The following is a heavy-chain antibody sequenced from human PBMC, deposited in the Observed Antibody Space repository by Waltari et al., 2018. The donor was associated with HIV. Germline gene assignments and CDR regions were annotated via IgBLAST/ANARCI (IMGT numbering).Heavy chain of an antibody. D-gene: IGHD2-8*02. Sequence: QVQLVQSGAEVKKPGSSVKVSCKASGGTFSSYAISWVRQAPGQGLEWMGGIIPIFGTANYAQKFQGRVTITADKSTSTAYMELSSLRSEDTAMYYCARNTGGVSIYYYYGMDVWGQGTTVTVSS. J-gene: IGHJ6*02. CDR1: GGTFSSYA. CDR3: ARNTGGVSIYYYYGMDV. V-gene: IGHV1-69*06. CDR2: IIPIFGTA.